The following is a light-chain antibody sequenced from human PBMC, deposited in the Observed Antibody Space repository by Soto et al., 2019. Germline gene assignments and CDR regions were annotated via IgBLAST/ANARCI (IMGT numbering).Light chain of an antibody. J-gene: IGLJ1*01. V-gene: IGLV1-40*01. CDR3: QSYDNSLSAYV. CDR2: GST. CDR1: SSDSGAGSE. Sequence: QSVLTQPPSLSGAPGQRVTISCTGSSSDSGAGSEVHWYQQLPGTAPKLLIFGSTNRPSGVPDRFSGSKSATSASLAITGLQAEDEADYYCQSYDNSLSAYVFGTGTQLTVL.